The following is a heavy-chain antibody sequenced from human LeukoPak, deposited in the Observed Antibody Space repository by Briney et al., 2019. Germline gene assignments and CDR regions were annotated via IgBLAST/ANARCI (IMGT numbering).Heavy chain of an antibody. CDR2: IASDGSST. D-gene: IGHD4-23*01. CDR1: GFTFSSYC. V-gene: IGHV3-74*01. CDR3: ARGRPHGNDY. Sequence: GGSLRLSCAACGFTFSSYCMNWVRQDPGKGLVWVSRIASDGSSTTYADSVKGRFSISRDNAKNTLYLQMNSLRVEDTAVYYCARGRPHGNDYWGQGTLVTVSS. J-gene: IGHJ4*02.